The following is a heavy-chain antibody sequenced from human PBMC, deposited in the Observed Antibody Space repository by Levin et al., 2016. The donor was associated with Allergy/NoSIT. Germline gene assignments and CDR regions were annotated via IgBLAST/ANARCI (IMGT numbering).Heavy chain of an antibody. V-gene: IGHV3-48*03. D-gene: IGHD2-15*01. J-gene: IGHJ6*02. CDR2: ISSSGSTI. CDR3: ASLGYCSGGSCYQLYYYYGMDV. Sequence: VRQAPGKGLEWVSYISSSGSTIYYADSVKGRFTISRDNAKNSLYLQMNSLRAEDTAVYYCASLGYCSGGSCYQLYYYYGMDVWGQGTTVTVSS.